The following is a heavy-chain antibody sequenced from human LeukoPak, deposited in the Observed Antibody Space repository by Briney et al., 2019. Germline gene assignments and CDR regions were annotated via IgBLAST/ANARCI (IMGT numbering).Heavy chain of an antibody. J-gene: IGHJ4*02. D-gene: IGHD6-6*01. CDR3: ARGMLQQLVMVDY. Sequence: ASVKVSCKTSSYIFAHNGISWVRQAPGQGPEWMGWISAYNGNTNYAQKLQGRVTMTTDTSTSTAYMELRSLRSDDTAVYYCARGMLQQLVMVDYWGQGTLVTVSS. CDR2: ISAYNGNT. CDR1: SYIFAHNG. V-gene: IGHV1-18*01.